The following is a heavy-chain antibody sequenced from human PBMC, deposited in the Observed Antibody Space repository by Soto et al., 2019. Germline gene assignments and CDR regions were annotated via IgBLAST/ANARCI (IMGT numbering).Heavy chain of an antibody. Sequence: VQLVESGGDLVQRGVSLRLSCAASGFPFSSYWMHWGRYTPGKGLAGVARSSGDGVTTYYADSVTGRFTVSRDNAKNTLSLQISGLRAEDTAVYYCAREYYGLLTGYYTDYWGQGTLVSVSS. CDR3: AREYYGLLTGYYTDY. CDR2: SSGDGVTT. J-gene: IGHJ4*02. D-gene: IGHD3-9*01. CDR1: GFPFSSYW. V-gene: IGHV3-74*01.